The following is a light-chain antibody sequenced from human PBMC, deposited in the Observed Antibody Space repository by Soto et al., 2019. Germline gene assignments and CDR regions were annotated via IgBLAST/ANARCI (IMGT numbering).Light chain of an antibody. Sequence: EIVLTQSPATLSLSPGERATLSCRASQSVGTYLVWYQQKPGQAPRLLIYDASKRAIGIPDRFSGSGSGTDFTLTITCLGPGDSAVYYCQQRRAWPRVFGGGTRME. CDR2: DAS. V-gene: IGKV3-11*01. CDR1: QSVGTY. CDR3: QQRRAWPRV. J-gene: IGKJ4*01.